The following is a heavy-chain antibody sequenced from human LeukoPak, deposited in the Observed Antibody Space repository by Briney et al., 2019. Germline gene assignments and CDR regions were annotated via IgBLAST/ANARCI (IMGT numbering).Heavy chain of an antibody. CDR2: IIPNSGGT. J-gene: IGHJ6*03. D-gene: IGHD5-12*01. CDR3: ASGRALVWLRFGYYYYYYMDV. CDR1: GYTFTGYY. V-gene: IGHV1-2*02. Sequence: ASVKVSCKASGYTFTGYYMHWVRQAPGQGLEWMGWIIPNSGGTNYAQKFQGRVTMTRDTSISTAYMELSRLRSDDTAVYYCASGRALVWLRFGYYYYYYMDVWGKGTTVTVSS.